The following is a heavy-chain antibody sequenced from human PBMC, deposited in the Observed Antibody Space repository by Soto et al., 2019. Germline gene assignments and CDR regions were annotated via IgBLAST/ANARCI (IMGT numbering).Heavy chain of an antibody. J-gene: IGHJ4*02. CDR2: ISYDGGNQ. D-gene: IGHD4-4*01. Sequence: SLRLSCEASGFTFSSYPMHWVRQAPGKGLEWVTVISYDGGNQYYADSVKGRFTISRDNSKDTLYLQMHSLRSDDTAVYFCARGPVTQTSFIDHWGQGTLVTAPQ. CDR1: GFTFSSYP. CDR3: ARGPVTQTSFIDH. V-gene: IGHV3-30-3*01.